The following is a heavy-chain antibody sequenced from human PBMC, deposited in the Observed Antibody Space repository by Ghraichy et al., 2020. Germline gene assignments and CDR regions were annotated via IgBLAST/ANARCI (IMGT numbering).Heavy chain of an antibody. D-gene: IGHD1-26*01. CDR2: TTRNGDNT. CDR1: GFTFSNYG. J-gene: IGHJ2*01. CDR3: ANHGGTSWHFDL. V-gene: IGHV3-23*01. Sequence: GGSLRLSCAVSGFTFSNYGMSWVRQAPGKGLECVSMTTRNGDNTYYAESVKGRFTMSRDNSNNTLYLQMNSLGAEDTAVYYCANHGGTSWHFDLWGRGTLVSVSS.